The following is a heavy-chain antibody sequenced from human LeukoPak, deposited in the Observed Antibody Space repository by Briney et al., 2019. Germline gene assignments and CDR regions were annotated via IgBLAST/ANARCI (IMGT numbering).Heavy chain of an antibody. CDR1: GFTFSSYG. CDR2: IRYDGSNK. V-gene: IGHV3-30*02. Sequence: GGSLRLSCAASGFTFSSYGMHWVRQAPGKGLEWVAFIRYDGSNKYYADSVKGRFTISRDNSKNTLYLQVNSLRAEDTAVYYCAKEKHYGDPATFDYWGQGTLVTVSS. J-gene: IGHJ4*02. D-gene: IGHD4-17*01. CDR3: AKEKHYGDPATFDY.